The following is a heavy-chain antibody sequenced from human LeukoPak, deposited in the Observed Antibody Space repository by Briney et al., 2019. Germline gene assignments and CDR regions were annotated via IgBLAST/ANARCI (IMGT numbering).Heavy chain of an antibody. Sequence: GGSLRLPCAASGFTFSSYSMNWVRQAPGKGLEWVSSISSSSSYIYYADSVKGRFTISRDNAKNSLYLQMNSLRAEDTAVYYCARDRTIFGLDKNYFDYWGQGTLVTVSS. CDR3: ARDRTIFGLDKNYFDY. CDR2: ISSSSSYI. CDR1: GFTFSSYS. D-gene: IGHD3-3*01. J-gene: IGHJ4*02. V-gene: IGHV3-21*01.